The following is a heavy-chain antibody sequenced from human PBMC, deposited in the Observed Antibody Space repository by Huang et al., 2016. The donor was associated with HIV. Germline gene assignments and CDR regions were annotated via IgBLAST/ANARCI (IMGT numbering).Heavy chain of an antibody. J-gene: IGHJ4*02. D-gene: IGHD6-13*01. CDR2: INAYNGDT. Sequence: QVQLLQSGAEVKKPGASVKVSCKASGYTFTSYGISWVRQAPGQGLEWMGGINAYNGDTNYAQKFQGRLTMTTDTSTNTAYMELRSLRSDDTAMYYCAREGIAGDSDWGQGTLVTVSS. CDR1: GYTFTSYG. CDR3: AREGIAGDSD. V-gene: IGHV1-18*01.